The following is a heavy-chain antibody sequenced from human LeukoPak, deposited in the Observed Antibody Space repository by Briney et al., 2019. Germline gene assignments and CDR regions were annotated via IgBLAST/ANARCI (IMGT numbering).Heavy chain of an antibody. Sequence: GGSLRLSCAASGFTFSSYWMHWVRQAPGKGLVWVSRINSDGSSTSYADSVKGRFTISRDNAKNTLYLQMNSLRAEDTAVYYCARGPEDYGGNNDYWGQGTLVTVSS. V-gene: IGHV3-74*01. CDR2: INSDGSST. D-gene: IGHD4-23*01. CDR1: GFTFSSYW. CDR3: ARGPEDYGGNNDY. J-gene: IGHJ4*02.